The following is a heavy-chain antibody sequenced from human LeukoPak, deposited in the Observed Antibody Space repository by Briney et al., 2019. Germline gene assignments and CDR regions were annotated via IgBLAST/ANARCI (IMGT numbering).Heavy chain of an antibody. CDR1: GGSISSRTYS. Sequence: SETLSLTCTVSGGSISSRTYSWVWIRQPPGKGLEWIGSIYYSGTTYFNPSPKSRVTMSQDTSKRQFSLKMNSMTAADTGVYYCGIFMDVVPGNMSWGLGTLVTVSS. CDR3: GIFMDVVPGNMS. V-gene: IGHV4-39*07. D-gene: IGHD2-2*01. CDR2: IYYSGTT. J-gene: IGHJ4*02.